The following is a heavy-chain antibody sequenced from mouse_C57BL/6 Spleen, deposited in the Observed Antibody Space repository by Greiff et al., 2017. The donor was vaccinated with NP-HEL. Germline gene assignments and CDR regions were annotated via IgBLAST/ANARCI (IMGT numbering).Heavy chain of an antibody. D-gene: IGHD2-1*01. CDR2: IRNKANGYTT. Sequence: EVQRVESGGGLVQPGGSLSLSCAASGFTFTDYYMSWVRQPPGKALEWLGFIRNKANGYTTEYSASVKGRFTISRDNSQSILYLQMNALRAEDSATYYCARYGNFLDYWGQGTTLTVSS. J-gene: IGHJ2*01. CDR1: GFTFTDYY. V-gene: IGHV7-3*01. CDR3: ARYGNFLDY.